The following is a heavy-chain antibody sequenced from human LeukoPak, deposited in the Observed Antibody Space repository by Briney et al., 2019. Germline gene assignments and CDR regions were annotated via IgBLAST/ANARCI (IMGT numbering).Heavy chain of an antibody. V-gene: IGHV4-59*01. D-gene: IGHD3-22*01. J-gene: IGHJ4*02. Sequence: SETLSLTCTVSGGSISSYYWSWIRQPAGKGLEWIGCIYYSGSTNYKPSLKSRVTISVETSKNQFSLKLRSVTAADTAVYYCARVTGYMIEDYFDYWGQGTLVTVSS. CDR1: GGSISSYY. CDR2: IYYSGST. CDR3: ARVTGYMIEDYFDY.